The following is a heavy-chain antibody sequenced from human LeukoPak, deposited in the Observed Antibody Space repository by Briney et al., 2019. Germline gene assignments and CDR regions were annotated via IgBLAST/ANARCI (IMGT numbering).Heavy chain of an antibody. J-gene: IGHJ4*02. CDR3: ARDGKWELLS. Sequence: SVKVSCKASGGTFSSYAISWVRQAPGQGLEWMGGIIPIFGPANYAQKFQGRVTITTDESTSTAYMELSSLRSEDTAVYYCARDGKWELLSWGQGTLVTVSS. V-gene: IGHV1-69*05. CDR2: IIPIFGPA. CDR1: GGTFSSYA. D-gene: IGHD1-26*01.